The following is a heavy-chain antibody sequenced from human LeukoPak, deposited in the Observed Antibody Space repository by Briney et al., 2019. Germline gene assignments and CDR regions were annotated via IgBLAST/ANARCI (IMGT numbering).Heavy chain of an antibody. CDR1: GHSISSCY. CDR2: IYYTGST. CDR3: ARSLTRSSWDFDL. Sequence: SETLSLTCTVSGHSISSCYWRWIRRPPGKGLECIVYIYYTGSTNCNPSLKCRVTLSVDTPTNHLSLKLSSVTAADTAVYYCARSLTRSSWDFDLWGRGTQVIVSS. J-gene: IGHJ2*01. V-gene: IGHV4-59*01. D-gene: IGHD6-13*01.